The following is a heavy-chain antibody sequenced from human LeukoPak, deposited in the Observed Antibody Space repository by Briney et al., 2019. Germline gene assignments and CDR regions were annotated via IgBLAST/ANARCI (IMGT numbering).Heavy chain of an antibody. CDR2: IYHSGIT. CDR1: GGSISSPTW. V-gene: IGHV4-4*02. Sequence: PSETLSLTCVISGGSISSPTWWSWVRQPPGKGLEWIGEIYHSGITNYNPSLKSRVAVSLDKSKNQFSLRLTSVTAADTAIYYCARELRTPRAFDIWGQGTMVTVSS. J-gene: IGHJ3*02. D-gene: IGHD3-10*01. CDR3: ARELRTPRAFDI.